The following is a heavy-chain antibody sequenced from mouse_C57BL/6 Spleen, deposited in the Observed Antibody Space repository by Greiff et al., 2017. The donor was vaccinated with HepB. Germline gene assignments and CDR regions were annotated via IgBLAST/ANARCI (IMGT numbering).Heavy chain of an antibody. CDR3: AILGSTMVRYAMDY. J-gene: IGHJ4*01. D-gene: IGHD2-13*01. CDR2: IHPSDSDT. V-gene: IGHV1-74*01. CDR1: GYTFTSYW. Sequence: QVQLKQPGAELVKPGASVKVSCKASGYTFTSYWMHWVKQRPGQGLEWIGRIHPSDSDTNYNQKFKGKATLTVDKSSSTAYMQLSSLTSEDSAVYYCAILGSTMVRYAMDYWGQGTSVTVSS.